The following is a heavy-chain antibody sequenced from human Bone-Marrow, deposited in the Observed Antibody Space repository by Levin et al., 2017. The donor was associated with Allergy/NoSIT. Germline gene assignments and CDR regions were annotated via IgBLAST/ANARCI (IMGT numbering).Heavy chain of an antibody. J-gene: IGHJ3*01. CDR2: INHRGST. CDR1: GGSFGGYY. CDR3: ARGYYDSLTAYYGAVDV. D-gene: IGHD3-9*01. Sequence: KPGGSLRLSCAVYGGSFGGYYWMLIRQAPGKGLEWVGEINHRGSTNYNPSLKSRVTISVDTSKNQFSLRLKSVTAADTAVYYCARGYYDSLTAYYGAVDVWGQGTMVTVSS. V-gene: IGHV4-34*01.